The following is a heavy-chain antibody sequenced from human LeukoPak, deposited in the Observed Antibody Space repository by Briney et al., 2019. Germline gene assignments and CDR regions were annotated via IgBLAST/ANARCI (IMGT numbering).Heavy chain of an antibody. CDR3: ARVEGAIVVETIPMGKKEIKYYYHMDV. D-gene: IGHD2-2*01. Sequence: GGSLRLSCAASEFTLRSDSISWVGQVPGKGLEGVSSIVGSRGSIYHTDSVQGRFTISRGNAKNSVYLQMNSLRAEDTAVYYCARVEGAIVVETIPMGKKEIKYYYHMDVWGKGTTVTVSS. J-gene: IGHJ6*03. CDR1: EFTLRSDS. CDR2: IVGSRGSI. V-gene: IGHV3-21*06.